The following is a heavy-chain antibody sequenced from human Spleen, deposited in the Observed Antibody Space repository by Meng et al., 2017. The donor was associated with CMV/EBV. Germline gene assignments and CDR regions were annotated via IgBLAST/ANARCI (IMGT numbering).Heavy chain of an antibody. V-gene: IGHV3-30*04. J-gene: IGHJ4*02. CDR1: GFTFGGFT. CDR3: ARDPNSWYYFDH. CDR2: ISYDGSNK. D-gene: IGHD2/OR15-2a*01. Sequence: CAASGFTFGGFTMHWVRQAPGKGLEWVASISYDGSNKYYADSVKGRFTISRDNSINTLYLEMSRLRAADTALYYCARDPNSWYYFDHWGQGSLVTVSS.